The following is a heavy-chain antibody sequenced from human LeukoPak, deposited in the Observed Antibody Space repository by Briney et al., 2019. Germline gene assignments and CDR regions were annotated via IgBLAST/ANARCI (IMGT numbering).Heavy chain of an antibody. CDR1: GFTFSDYY. D-gene: IGHD6-13*01. J-gene: IGHJ4*02. CDR3: ARVGSIAAAGTVDY. V-gene: IGHV3-11*04. CDR2: ISSSGSTI. Sequence: SGGSLRLSCAASGFTFSDYYMSWIRQAPGKGLEWVSYISSSGSTIYYADSVKGRFTISRDNAKNSLYPQMNSLRAEDTAVYYSARVGSIAAAGTVDYWGQGTLVTVSS.